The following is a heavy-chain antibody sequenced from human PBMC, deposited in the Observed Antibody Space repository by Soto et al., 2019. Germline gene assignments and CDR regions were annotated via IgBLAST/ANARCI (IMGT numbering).Heavy chain of an antibody. CDR1: RGSISSGGYY. CDR2: IYYSGST. V-gene: IGHV4-31*03. D-gene: IGHD5-12*01. Sequence: QVQLQESGPGLVKPSQTLSLTCTVSRGSISSGGYYWSWIRQHPGKGLEWIGYIYYSGSTYYNPSLKSRVTKSEDTSKNQFSLKVSSVTAADAAVYYCARVAPGYSGYPYYFDYWGQGTLVTFSS. J-gene: IGHJ4*02. CDR3: ARVAPGYSGYPYYFDY.